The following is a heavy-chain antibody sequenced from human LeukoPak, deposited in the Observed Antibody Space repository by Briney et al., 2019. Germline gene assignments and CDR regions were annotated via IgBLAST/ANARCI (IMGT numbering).Heavy chain of an antibody. Sequence: GASVKVSCKASGYTFTGYYMHWVRQAPGQGLEWMGWINPNSGATNYVQKFQGRVTMTRDTSVNTAYMELSRLRSYDTAMYYCAVITIFGVVIGGKTFDIWGQGTMVTVSS. CDR3: AVITIFGVVIGGKTFDI. J-gene: IGHJ3*02. CDR1: GYTFTGYY. V-gene: IGHV1-2*02. CDR2: INPNSGAT. D-gene: IGHD3-3*01.